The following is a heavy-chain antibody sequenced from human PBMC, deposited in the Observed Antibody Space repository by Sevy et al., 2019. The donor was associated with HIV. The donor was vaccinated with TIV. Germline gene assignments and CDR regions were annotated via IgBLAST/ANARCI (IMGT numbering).Heavy chain of an antibody. D-gene: IGHD3-10*01. CDR1: GFTFSTYA. J-gene: IGHJ4*02. CDR2: ISGSGGST. Sequence: GGSLRLSCAASGFTFSTYAMTWVRQAPGKGLEWVSGISGSGGSTYYADSVKGRFTISRDNSKNTLYLQMDSLRADDTALYYCAKGWIKGSSGDDYWGQGTLVTVSS. V-gene: IGHV3-23*01. CDR3: AKGWIKGSSGDDY.